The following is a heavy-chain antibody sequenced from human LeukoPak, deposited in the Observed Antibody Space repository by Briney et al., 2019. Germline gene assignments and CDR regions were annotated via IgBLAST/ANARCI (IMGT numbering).Heavy chain of an antibody. Sequence: GGSLRLSCAASGFTFSNAWMSWVRQAPGKGLEWVGRIKSKTDGGTTDYAAPVKGRFTISRDDSKNTLYLQMNSLKTEDTAVYYCARAIDSSGYSRFDYWGQGTLVTVSS. CDR2: IKSKTDGGTT. V-gene: IGHV3-15*01. J-gene: IGHJ4*02. CDR3: ARAIDSSGYSRFDY. D-gene: IGHD3-22*01. CDR1: GFTFSNAW.